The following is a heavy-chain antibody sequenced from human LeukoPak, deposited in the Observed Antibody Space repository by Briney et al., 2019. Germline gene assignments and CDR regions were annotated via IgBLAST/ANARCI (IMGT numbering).Heavy chain of an antibody. CDR3: ARHSNGNLQPFDS. D-gene: IGHD3-22*01. CDR1: GFTFSSYA. J-gene: IGHJ4*02. V-gene: IGHV3-23*01. Sequence: PGGSLRLSCAASGFTFSSYAMSWVRQAPGKGLEWVSGLSGSGINTHYTDSVKGRFTISRDNSKNTMYLQMNSLRAEDTGVYYCARHSNGNLQPFDSWGQGTLVTVSS. CDR2: LSGSGINT.